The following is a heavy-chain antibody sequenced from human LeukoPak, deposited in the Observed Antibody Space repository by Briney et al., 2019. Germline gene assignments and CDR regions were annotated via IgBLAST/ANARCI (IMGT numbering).Heavy chain of an antibody. CDR3: AREGSMITFGGLIVPDAFDI. Sequence: GGSLRLSCAASGFTFSSYSINWVRQAPGKGLEWVSYISGSSTLIYYADSVKGRFTISRDSAKNSLYLQINSLRAEDTAVYYCAREGSMITFGGLIVPDAFDIWGQGTMVTVSA. V-gene: IGHV3-48*01. CDR2: ISGSSTLI. CDR1: GFTFSSYS. D-gene: IGHD3-16*02. J-gene: IGHJ3*02.